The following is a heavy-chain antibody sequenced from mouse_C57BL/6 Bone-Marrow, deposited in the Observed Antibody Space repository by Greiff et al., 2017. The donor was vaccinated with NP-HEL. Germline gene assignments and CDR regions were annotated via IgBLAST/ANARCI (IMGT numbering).Heavy chain of an antibody. CDR2: INPGSGGT. D-gene: IGHD1-1*01. CDR1: GYNFTNYL. J-gene: IGHJ4*01. Sequence: VQLQQSGAELVRPGTSVKVSCKASGYNFTNYLIEWVKQRPGQGLEWIGVINPGSGGTKYTEKFQGKATMTADKSSSTAYLQLSSLTSEDSAVYFGAREGKFITAQADYAMDYWGQGTSVTVSS. V-gene: IGHV1-54*01. CDR3: AREGKFITAQADYAMDY.